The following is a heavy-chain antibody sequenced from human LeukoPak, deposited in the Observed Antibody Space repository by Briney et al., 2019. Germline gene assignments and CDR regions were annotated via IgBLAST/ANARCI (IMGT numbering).Heavy chain of an antibody. J-gene: IGHJ4*02. CDR2: IYYSGST. Sequence: SETLSLTCTVSGGSISRYYWTWIRQPPGKGLEWIGFIYYSGSTNYHPSLKSRLIMSVDTSKNQFSLKLSSVTAADTAVYYCARESGSYYYWGQGTLVSVSS. CDR1: GGSISRYY. V-gene: IGHV4-59*12. CDR3: ARESGSYYY. D-gene: IGHD1-26*01.